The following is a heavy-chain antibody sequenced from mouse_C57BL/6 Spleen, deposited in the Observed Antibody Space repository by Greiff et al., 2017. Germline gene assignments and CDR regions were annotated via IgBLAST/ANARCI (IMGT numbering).Heavy chain of an antibody. CDR2: INPNNGGT. J-gene: IGHJ3*01. Sequence: VQLQQSGPELVKPGASVKISCKAAGCTITDYYMNWVKQSHGKSLEWIGDINPNNGGTSYNQKFKGKATLTVDKSSSTAYMELRSLTSEDSAVYYCARSEGYYGWFAYWGQGTLVTVSA. CDR1: GCTITDYY. CDR3: ARSEGYYGWFAY. V-gene: IGHV1-26*01. D-gene: IGHD1-1*01.